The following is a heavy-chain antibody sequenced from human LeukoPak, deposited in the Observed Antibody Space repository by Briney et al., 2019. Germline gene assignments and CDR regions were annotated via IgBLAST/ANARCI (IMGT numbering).Heavy chain of an antibody. CDR2: IYSGGTT. V-gene: IGHV3-53*01. CDR3: ARGGYSSSWYHFDY. Sequence: PGGSLRLSCAASGFTFDDYGMSWVRQAPGKGLEWVSVIYSGGTTNYADSVKGRFTISRDNSKNTLFLQMNSLRAEDTAVYYCARGGYSSSWYHFDYWGQGTLVTVSS. J-gene: IGHJ4*02. D-gene: IGHD6-13*01. CDR1: GFTFDDYG.